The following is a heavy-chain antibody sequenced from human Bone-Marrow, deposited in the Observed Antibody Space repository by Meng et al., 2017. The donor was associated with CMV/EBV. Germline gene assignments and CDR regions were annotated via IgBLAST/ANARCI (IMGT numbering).Heavy chain of an antibody. D-gene: IGHD3-10*01. CDR2: IYHSGTT. CDR3: ARESMVPAYYFDY. CDR1: GGSISSSNW. V-gene: IGHV4-4*02. Sequence: AVSGGSISSSNWEDWVRQHPGRELEWIGEIYHSGTTPSNPSLTSRLTISVDKSKNQFSLKLSSVTAADTAVYYCARESMVPAYYFDYWGQGTLVTVSS. J-gene: IGHJ4*02.